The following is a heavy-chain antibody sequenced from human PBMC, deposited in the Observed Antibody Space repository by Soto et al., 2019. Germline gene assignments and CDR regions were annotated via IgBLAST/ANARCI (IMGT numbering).Heavy chain of an antibody. CDR1: GGTFSSYA. D-gene: IGHD2-15*01. V-gene: IGHV1-69*13. Sequence: ASVKVSCKASGGTFSSYAISWVRQAPGQGLEWMGGIIPIFGTANYAQKFQGRVTMTADASTSTAYMELRSLRSDDTAVYYCARVRAELGYCSGGSCLPYYYGMDVWGQGTTVTVSS. CDR3: ARVRAELGYCSGGSCLPYYYGMDV. CDR2: IIPIFGTA. J-gene: IGHJ6*02.